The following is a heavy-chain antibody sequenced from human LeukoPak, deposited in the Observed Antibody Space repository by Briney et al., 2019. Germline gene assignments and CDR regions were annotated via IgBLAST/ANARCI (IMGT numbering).Heavy chain of an antibody. D-gene: IGHD5-12*01. J-gene: IGHJ4*02. V-gene: IGHV4-34*12. CDR2: IIHSGSN. Sequence: SGAVSLTCAVYGGSFSAYYWSWIRQPPGQGLEWIGEIIHSGSNNYNPSLKSRVTISVDTSKNQFSLRLSSVTAADTAVYYRARSVKWLRKSFDYWGEGTLVT. CDR1: GGSFSAYY. CDR3: ARSVKWLRKSFDY.